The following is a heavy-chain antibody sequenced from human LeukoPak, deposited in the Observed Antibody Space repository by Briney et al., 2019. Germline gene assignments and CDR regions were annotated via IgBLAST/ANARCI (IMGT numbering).Heavy chain of an antibody. Sequence: PSETLSLTCTVSGGSISSGGYYWSCIRQHPGKDRVWIVYIYYSGSTYYNPSLKSRVTLSVDTSKNQFSLKLSSVTAADTAVYYCARGSVTGNYYYYYMDVWGKGTTVTVSS. D-gene: IGHD1-20*01. CDR2: IYYSGST. J-gene: IGHJ6*03. CDR1: GGSISSGGYY. CDR3: ARGSVTGNYYYYYMDV. V-gene: IGHV4-31*03.